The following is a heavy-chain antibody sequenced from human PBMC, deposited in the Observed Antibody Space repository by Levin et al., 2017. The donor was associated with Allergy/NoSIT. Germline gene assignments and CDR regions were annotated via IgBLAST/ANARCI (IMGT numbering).Heavy chain of an antibody. CDR2: INPNSGGT. D-gene: IGHD6-19*01. CDR3: ARDGSSGPGWNWFDP. J-gene: IGHJ5*02. V-gene: IGHV1-2*06. Sequence: ASVKVSCKASGYTFTGYYMHWVRQAPGQGLEWMGRINPNSGGTNYAQKFQGRVTMTRDTSISTAYMELSRLRSDDTAVYYCARDGSSGPGWNWFDPWGQGTLVTVSS. CDR1: GYTFTGYY.